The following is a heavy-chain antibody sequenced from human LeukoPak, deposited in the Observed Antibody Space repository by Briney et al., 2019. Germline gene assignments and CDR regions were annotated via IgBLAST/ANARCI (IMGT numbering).Heavy chain of an antibody. CDR1: GYSFTSYW. CDR3: ARVGIAAAGTIYFDY. D-gene: IGHD6-13*01. J-gene: IGHJ4*02. Sequence: GESLKISCKGSGYSFTSYWMGWVRQMPGKGLEWMGIIYPGDSDTRYSPSFQGQVTISADKSISTAYLQWSSLKASDTAMYYCARVGIAAAGTIYFDYWGQGTLVTASS. CDR2: IYPGDSDT. V-gene: IGHV5-51*01.